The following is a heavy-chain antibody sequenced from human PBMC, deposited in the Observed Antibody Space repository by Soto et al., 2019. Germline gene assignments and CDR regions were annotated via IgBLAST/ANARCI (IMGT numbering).Heavy chain of an antibody. D-gene: IGHD6-13*01. CDR2: ISYDGSNK. Sequence: QLQLVESGGGVVQPGRSLGLSCAASGFTFSNYALHWVRQAPGKGLEWVAVISYDGSNKYYADSAKGRFTISRDNSKNTLYLQMNSLRPEDTALYYCATDYSRGAGYWGQGTRVTVSS. J-gene: IGHJ4*02. CDR1: GFTFSNYA. CDR3: ATDYSRGAGY. V-gene: IGHV3-30-3*01.